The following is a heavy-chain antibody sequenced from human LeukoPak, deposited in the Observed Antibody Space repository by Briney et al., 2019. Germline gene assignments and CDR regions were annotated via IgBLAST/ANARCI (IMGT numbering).Heavy chain of an antibody. J-gene: IGHJ3*02. CDR3: ARDWYCSSTSCYTRSDVFDI. CDR2: IKQDGSEK. D-gene: IGHD2-2*02. V-gene: IGHV3-7*01. CDR1: GFTFSSYG. Sequence: GGSLRLSCAASGFTFSSYGMHWVRQAPGKGLEWVATIKQDGSEKYYVDSVKGRFTISRDNAKNSLYLQMNSPRAEDTAVYYCARDWYCSSTSCYTRSDVFDIWGQGTMVTVSS.